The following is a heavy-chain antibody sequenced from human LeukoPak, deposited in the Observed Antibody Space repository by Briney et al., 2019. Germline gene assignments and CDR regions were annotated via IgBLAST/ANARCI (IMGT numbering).Heavy chain of an antibody. J-gene: IGHJ6*02. Sequence: SETLSLTCTVSGGSISSYYWSWIRQPPVKGLEWIGYIYYSGSTNYNPSLKSRVTISVDTSKNQFSLKLSSVTAADTAVYYCARLVSSGWARDYYYYYGMDVWGQGTTVTVSS. D-gene: IGHD6-19*01. CDR3: ARLVSSGWARDYYYYYGMDV. V-gene: IGHV4-59*08. CDR2: IYYSGST. CDR1: GGSISSYY.